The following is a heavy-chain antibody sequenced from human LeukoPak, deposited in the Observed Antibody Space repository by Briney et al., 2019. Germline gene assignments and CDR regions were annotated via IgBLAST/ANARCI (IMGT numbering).Heavy chain of an antibody. CDR3: ASRGRGYSYGYDY. V-gene: IGHV4-4*07. CDR2: IHTDGST. CDR1: GGSIRSYY. Sequence: KPSETLSLTCTVFGGSIRSYYWSWIRQPAGKGLEWIGRIHTDGSTNYNPSLKSRVTISVDTSKNQFSLKLSSVTAADTAVYYCASRGRGYSYGYDYWGQGTLVTVSS. D-gene: IGHD5-18*01. J-gene: IGHJ4*02.